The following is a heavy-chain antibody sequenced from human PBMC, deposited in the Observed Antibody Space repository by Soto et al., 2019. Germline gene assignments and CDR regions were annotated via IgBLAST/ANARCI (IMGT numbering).Heavy chain of an antibody. D-gene: IGHD2-8*01. CDR1: GYTFTTYD. CDR2: ISTYNGDT. V-gene: IGHV1-18*01. CDR3: AREPYDVLMVNAPNLYGMDV. J-gene: IGHJ6*02. Sequence: QVQLVQSGAEVKKPGASVKVSCKASGYTFTTYDISWVRQAPGQGLEWMGRISTYNGDTNYPQSLQGRLTMTTDTSTNTAYMELRSLRSDDTAVYYCAREPYDVLMVNAPNLYGMDVWGQGTTVTVSS.